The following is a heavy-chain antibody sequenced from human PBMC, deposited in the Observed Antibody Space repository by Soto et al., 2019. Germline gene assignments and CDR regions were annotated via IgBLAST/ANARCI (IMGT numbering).Heavy chain of an antibody. V-gene: IGHV4-4*02. D-gene: IGHD6-19*01. CDR3: AHSSGWYSDYYYGMDV. Sequence: SETLSLTWAVSGGSISSSNWWSWVRQPPGKGLEWIGEIYHSGSTNYNPSLKSRVTISVDKSKNQFSLKLSSVTAADTAVYYCAHSSGWYSDYYYGMDVWGQGTTVTV. CDR2: IYHSGST. J-gene: IGHJ6*02. CDR1: GGSISSSNW.